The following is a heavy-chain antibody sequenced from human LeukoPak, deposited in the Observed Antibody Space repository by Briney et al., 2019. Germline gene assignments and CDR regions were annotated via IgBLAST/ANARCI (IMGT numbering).Heavy chain of an antibody. Sequence: SETLSLTCSVSGDSISRHYWMWLRQPRGKGGEWIRYIYYSRSTKYTPSLTSRVTISVDTYKNQFSLNLSSVTAADTAVYYCARMDTSYYFDYWGQGTLVTVSS. CDR2: IYYSRST. D-gene: IGHD3/OR15-3a*01. J-gene: IGHJ4*02. V-gene: IGHV4-59*11. CDR3: ARMDTSYYFDY. CDR1: GDSISRHY.